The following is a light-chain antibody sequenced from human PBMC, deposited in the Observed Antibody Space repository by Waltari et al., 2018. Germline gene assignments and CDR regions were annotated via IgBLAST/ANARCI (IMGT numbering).Light chain of an antibody. V-gene: IGKV3-11*01. CDR2: DAF. Sequence: EIVLTQSPATLSSSPGESATLSCRPSQSVSHYLAWYQQKPGRAPRLLISDAFNRATGVPARFSGSGSGTDFTLIISSLEPEDFAVYYCQQRSSWPLTFGQGTRLDIK. J-gene: IGKJ5*01. CDR3: QQRSSWPLT. CDR1: QSVSHY.